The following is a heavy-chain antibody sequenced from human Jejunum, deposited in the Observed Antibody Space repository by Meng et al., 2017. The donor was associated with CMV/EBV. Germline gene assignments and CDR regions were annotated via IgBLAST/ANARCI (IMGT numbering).Heavy chain of an antibody. V-gene: IGHV1-2*02. D-gene: IGHD3-9*01. CDR3: AREGYYKSTYSRIGWDI. CDR1: YD. CDR2: INPNSGGT. Sequence: YDVHWVRQAPGQGLEWIGWINPNSGGTNFAQRFQGRVTMTREGSISTFYMELSRVRSDDTAIYYCAREGYYKSTYSRIGWDIWGQGTMVTVSS. J-gene: IGHJ3*02.